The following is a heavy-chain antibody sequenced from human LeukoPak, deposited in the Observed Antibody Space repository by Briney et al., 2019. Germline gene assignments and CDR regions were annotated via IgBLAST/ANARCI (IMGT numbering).Heavy chain of an antibody. D-gene: IGHD6-19*01. J-gene: IGHJ3*02. CDR2: ISSSSSYI. CDR3: ARGQQWLIYDAFDI. V-gene: IGHV3-21*01. Sequence: GGSLRLSCAASGFTVSSNYMSWVRQAPGKGLEWVSSISSSSSYIYYADSVKGRFTISRDNAKNSLYLQMNSLRAEDTAVYYCARGQQWLIYDAFDIWGQGTMVTVSS. CDR1: GFTVSSNY.